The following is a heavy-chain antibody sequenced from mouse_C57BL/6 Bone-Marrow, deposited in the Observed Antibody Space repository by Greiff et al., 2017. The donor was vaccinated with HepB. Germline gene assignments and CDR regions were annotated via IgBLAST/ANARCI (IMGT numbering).Heavy chain of an antibody. D-gene: IGHD2-1*01. CDR2: IYPGSGNT. Sequence: QVQLKQSGAELVRPGASVKLSCKASGYTFTDYYINWVKQRPGQGLEWIARIYPGSGNTYYNEKFKGKATLTAEKSSSTAYMQLSSLTSEDSAVYFCARAGNYGYFDVWGTGTTVTVSS. CDR1: GYTFTDYY. CDR3: ARAGNYGYFDV. J-gene: IGHJ1*03. V-gene: IGHV1-76*01.